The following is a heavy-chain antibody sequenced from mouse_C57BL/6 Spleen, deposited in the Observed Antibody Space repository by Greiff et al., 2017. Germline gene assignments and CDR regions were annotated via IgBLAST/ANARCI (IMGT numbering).Heavy chain of an antibody. D-gene: IGHD1-2*01. V-gene: IGHV1-26*01. Sequence: VQLQQSGPELVKPGASVKISCKASGYTFTDYYMNWVKQSHGKSLEWIGDINPNNGGTSYNQKFKGKATLTVDKSSSTAYMELRSLTSEDSAVYYSARRKHTTAPWFAYWGQGTLVTVSA. CDR2: INPNNGGT. CDR1: GYTFTDYY. J-gene: IGHJ3*01. CDR3: ARRKHTTAPWFAY.